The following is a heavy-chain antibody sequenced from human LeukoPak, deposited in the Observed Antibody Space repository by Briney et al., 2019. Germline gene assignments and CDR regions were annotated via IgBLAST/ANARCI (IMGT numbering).Heavy chain of an antibody. J-gene: IGHJ4*02. CDR2: IYSGGST. CDR1: GFTVSSNY. CDR3: ARGLSGSYHYFDY. D-gene: IGHD1-26*01. V-gene: IGHV3-53*01. Sequence: PGGSLRLSCAVSGFTVSSNYMSWVRQAPGKGLEWVSAIYSGGSTYYADSVKGRFTISRDNSKNTLYLQVNSLRAEDTAVYYCARGLSGSYHYFDYWGQGTLVTVSS.